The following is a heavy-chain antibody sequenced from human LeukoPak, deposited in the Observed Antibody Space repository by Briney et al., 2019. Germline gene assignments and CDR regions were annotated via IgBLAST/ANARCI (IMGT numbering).Heavy chain of an antibody. CDR1: GFTFSNAW. Sequence: PGGSLRLSCAASGFTFSNAWMGWVRQAPGKGLEWVGRIKSKTDGGTTDYAAPVKGRFTISRDDSKNTLYLQMNSLKTEDTAVYYCTTRPPTVTTPQDYWGQGTLVTVSS. CDR2: IKSKTDGGTT. V-gene: IGHV3-15*01. CDR3: TTRPPTVTTPQDY. D-gene: IGHD4-17*01. J-gene: IGHJ4*02.